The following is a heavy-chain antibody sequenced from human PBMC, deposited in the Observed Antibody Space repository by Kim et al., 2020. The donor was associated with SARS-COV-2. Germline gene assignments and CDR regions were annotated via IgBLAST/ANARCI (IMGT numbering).Heavy chain of an antibody. CDR2: IFYSGST. Sequence: SETLSLTCSVSGGSISSRNYYWGWIRQPPGKGLEWIGSIFYSGSTYYNPSLKSRVTMSLDTSKNQFSLKLTSVTAADTAFYYCARRGDYWGQGILVTVS. J-gene: IGHJ4*02. CDR1: GGSISSRNYY. V-gene: IGHV4-39*01. CDR3: ARRGDY.